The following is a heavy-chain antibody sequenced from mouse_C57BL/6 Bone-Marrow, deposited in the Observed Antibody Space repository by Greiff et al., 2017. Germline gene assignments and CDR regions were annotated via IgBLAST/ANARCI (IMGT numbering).Heavy chain of an antibody. D-gene: IGHD1-1*01. J-gene: IGHJ2*01. CDR3: ARSDYYGSSYYFDY. CDR2: IDPISGGT. Sequence: QVQLQQSGAELVKPGASVKLSCKASGYTFTSYWMHWVKQRPGRGLEWIGRIDPISGGTKYNEKFKSKATLTVDKPSSTAYMQLSSLTSEDSAVYYCARSDYYGSSYYFDYWGQGTTLTVSS. V-gene: IGHV1-72*01. CDR1: GYTFTSYW.